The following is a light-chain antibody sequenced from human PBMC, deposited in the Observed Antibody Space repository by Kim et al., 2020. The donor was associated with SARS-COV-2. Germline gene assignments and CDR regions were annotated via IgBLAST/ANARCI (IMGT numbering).Light chain of an antibody. CDR2: RDS. J-gene: IGLJ1*01. Sequence: SVALGQTARINCGGKNIGSKNVHWYQQKPGQAPVRVIYRDSIRPSRIPERFSGSISGNTATLTISRAQAGDEADYYCQVWDSSTYVFGTGTKVTVL. V-gene: IGLV3-9*01. CDR1: NIGSKN. CDR3: QVWDSSTYV.